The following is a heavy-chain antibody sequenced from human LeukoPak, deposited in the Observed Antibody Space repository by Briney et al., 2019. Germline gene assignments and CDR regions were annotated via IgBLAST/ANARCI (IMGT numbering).Heavy chain of an antibody. D-gene: IGHD1-26*01. J-gene: IGHJ4*02. Sequence: QPGGSLRLSCAASGFTFSSYEMNWVRQAPGKGLEWLSYISSSGSTIYYADSVKGRFTISRDNAKNSLYLQMTSLRAEDTAVYYCATGPYSGSHYGGYWGQGTLVTVSS. V-gene: IGHV3-48*03. CDR3: ATGPYSGSHYGGY. CDR1: GFTFSSYE. CDR2: ISSSGSTI.